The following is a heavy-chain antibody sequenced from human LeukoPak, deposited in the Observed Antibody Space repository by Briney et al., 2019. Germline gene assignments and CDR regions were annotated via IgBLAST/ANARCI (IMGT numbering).Heavy chain of an antibody. CDR3: ARDPRWLTPDCTSTSCYENYFDP. Sequence: SETLSLTCAVSGYSISSGYQWAWIRQSPGKGLEWIGSIHHSGSAHYNPSLKSRVTISVETSKNQFSLEMYSVTAADTAVYYCARDPRWLTPDCTSTSCYENYFDPWGQGTLVTVSS. D-gene: IGHD2-2*01. J-gene: IGHJ5*02. V-gene: IGHV4-38-2*02. CDR1: GYSISSGYQ. CDR2: IHHSGSA.